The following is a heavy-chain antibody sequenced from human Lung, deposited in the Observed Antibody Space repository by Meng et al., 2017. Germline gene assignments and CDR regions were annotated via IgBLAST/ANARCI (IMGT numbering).Heavy chain of an antibody. CDR1: GGSISSSSYY. D-gene: IGHD4-17*01. CDR2: IYYSGST. J-gene: IGHJ4*02. CDR3: AHSSYGDYDAALFSY. Sequence: RLRLQESGPGLVKPSETLSLTCTVSGGSISSSSYYWGWIRQPPGKGLEWIGSIYYSGSTYYNPSLKSRVTISVDTSKNQFSLKLSSVTAADTAVYYCAHSSYGDYDAALFSYWGQGTLVTVSS. V-gene: IGHV4-39*06.